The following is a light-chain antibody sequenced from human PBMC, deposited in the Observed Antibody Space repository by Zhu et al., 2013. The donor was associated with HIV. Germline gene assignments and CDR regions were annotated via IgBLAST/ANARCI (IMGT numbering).Light chain of an antibody. Sequence: DIQMTQSPSAMSASVGDRVTITCRASQGVSYYLTWFQQKPGKTPTRLIFAASTLQSGVSSRFSGRGSGTEFTLTINNVQPEDFATYYCLQHHRYPRTFGQGT. CDR3: LQHHRYPRT. V-gene: IGKV1-17*03. J-gene: IGKJ1*01. CDR2: AAS. CDR1: QGVSYY.